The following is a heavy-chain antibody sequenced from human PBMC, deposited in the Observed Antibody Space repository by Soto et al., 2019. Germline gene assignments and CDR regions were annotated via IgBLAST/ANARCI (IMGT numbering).Heavy chain of an antibody. CDR3: ARGGSTTYYYDSSGYYYSY. J-gene: IGHJ4*02. CDR2: IVVGSGNT. D-gene: IGHD3-22*01. V-gene: IGHV1-58*01. Sequence: SVKVSCKASGFTFTSSAVQWVRQARGQRLEWIGWIVVGSGNTNYAQKLQGRVTMTTDTSTSTAYMELRSLRSDDTAVYYCARGGSTTYYYDSSGYYYSYWGQGTLVTVSS. CDR1: GFTFTSSA.